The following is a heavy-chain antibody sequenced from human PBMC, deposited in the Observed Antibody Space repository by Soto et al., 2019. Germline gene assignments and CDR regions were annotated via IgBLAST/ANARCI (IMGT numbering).Heavy chain of an antibody. CDR3: AHAPGGGIGEYFDY. CDR1: GFSLSTSGVG. Sequence: SGPTLVKPTQTLTLTCTFSGFSLSTSGVGVGWIRQPPGKALEWLALIYWDDDKRYSPSLKSRLTITKDTSKNQVVLTMTNMDPVDTATYYCAHAPGGGIGEYFDYWGQGTLVTVSS. D-gene: IGHD3-16*01. CDR2: IYWDDDK. V-gene: IGHV2-5*02. J-gene: IGHJ4*02.